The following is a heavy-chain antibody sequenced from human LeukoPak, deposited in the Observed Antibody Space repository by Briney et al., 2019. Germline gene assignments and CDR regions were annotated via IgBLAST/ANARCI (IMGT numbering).Heavy chain of an antibody. J-gene: IGHJ6*02. V-gene: IGHV3-74*01. CDR3: ARGHCSGGRCNSVGYYGMDV. Sequence: GGSLRLSCAASGFTFSTYWMHWVRQVPGKGLVWVSRIKSDGTSINYADSVKGRFTISRDNAKNRLFLQMNSLRAEDTAVYFCARGHCSGGRCNSVGYYGMDVWGQGTTVTVSS. CDR2: IKSDGTSI. CDR1: GFTFSTYW. D-gene: IGHD2-15*01.